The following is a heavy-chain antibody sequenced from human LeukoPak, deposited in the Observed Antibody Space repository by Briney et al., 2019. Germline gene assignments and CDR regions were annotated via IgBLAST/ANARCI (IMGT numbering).Heavy chain of an antibody. CDR3: XXXXXXYYYGSGRTEYLDY. Sequence: PSETLSLTCAVYGGSFSGYYWSWIRQPPGKGLEWIGEINHSGSTNYNPSLKSRVTISVDTSKNQFSLKLSSVTAADTAVYYCXXXXXXYYYGSGRTEYLDYWGQGTLVTVSS. V-gene: IGHV4-34*01. CDR2: INHSGST. D-gene: IGHD3-10*01. CDR1: GGSFSGYY. J-gene: IGHJ4*02.